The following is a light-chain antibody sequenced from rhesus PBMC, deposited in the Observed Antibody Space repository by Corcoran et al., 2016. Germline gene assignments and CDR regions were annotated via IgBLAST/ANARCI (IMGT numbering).Light chain of an antibody. V-gene: IGKV4-1*01. CDR2: CAS. CDR3: QQYYSTPYS. Sequence: DIVMTQSPDSLAVSLGERITINCKSSQSLLYSSNNKNSLAWYPQNLGQAPKLLIYCASTRESGVPNRFRGRGSGTDFTLTISGLQAEDVAVYYCQQYYSTPYSFGQGTKVEIK. J-gene: IGKJ2*01. CDR1: QSLLYSSNNKNS.